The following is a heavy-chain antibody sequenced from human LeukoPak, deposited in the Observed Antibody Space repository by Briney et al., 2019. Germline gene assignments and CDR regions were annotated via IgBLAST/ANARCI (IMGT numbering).Heavy chain of an antibody. CDR2: IYPGDSDT. CDR1: GYSFTSYW. J-gene: IGHJ3*02. Sequence: GESLKISCKGSGYSFTSYWIGWVRQMPGKGLEWMGIIYPGDSDTRYSPSFQGQVTISADKSISTAYLQWSSLKASDTAMYYCARHKGYDSSGYTPPDIWGQGTMVTVSS. D-gene: IGHD3-22*01. V-gene: IGHV5-51*01. CDR3: ARHKGYDSSGYTPPDI.